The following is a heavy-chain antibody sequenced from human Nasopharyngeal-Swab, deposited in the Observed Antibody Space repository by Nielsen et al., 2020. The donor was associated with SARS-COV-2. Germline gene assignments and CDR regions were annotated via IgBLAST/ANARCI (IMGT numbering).Heavy chain of an antibody. V-gene: IGHV1-8*01. Sequence: ASVKVSCKASGYTFINHDINWVRQSTGQGLEWMGWMNPNSGNTGYAQKFQGRVTMTRNTPTSTAYLELSSLRSEDTAVYYCARGGSSLGANLEDPWGQGTLVIVSS. CDR3: ARGGSSLGANLEDP. CDR2: MNPNSGNT. D-gene: IGHD3-10*01. CDR1: GYTFINHD. J-gene: IGHJ5*02.